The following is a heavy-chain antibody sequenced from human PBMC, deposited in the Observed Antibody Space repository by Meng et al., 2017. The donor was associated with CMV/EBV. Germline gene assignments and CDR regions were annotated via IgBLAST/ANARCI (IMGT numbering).Heavy chain of an antibody. CDR3: ARDLVGVSEYFSGTSCYHPFFH. V-gene: IGHV3-74*01. J-gene: IGHJ4*02. CDR2: INSDGSST. D-gene: IGHD2-2*01. Sequence: GESLKISCAASGFTFSSYWMHWVRQAPGKGLVWVSRINSDGSSTSYADSVKGRFTIARDNAKNTLYLQMNRLRAEDTAVYYCARDLVGVSEYFSGTSCYHPFFHWGQGTLVTVSS. CDR1: GFTFSSYW.